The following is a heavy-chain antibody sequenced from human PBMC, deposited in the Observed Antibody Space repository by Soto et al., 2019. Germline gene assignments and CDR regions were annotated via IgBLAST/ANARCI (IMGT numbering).Heavy chain of an antibody. Sequence: PGGSLRLSCAASGFTFSSYAMSWVRQAPGKGLEWVSAISGSGGSTYYADSVNGRFTISRDNAKNTLYLQMNSLRAEDTAVYYCAKTTDGWFSAFEIWGQGTVVTVSS. CDR2: ISGSGGST. CDR1: GFTFSSYA. CDR3: AKTTDGWFSAFEI. D-gene: IGHD6-19*01. J-gene: IGHJ3*02. V-gene: IGHV3-23*01.